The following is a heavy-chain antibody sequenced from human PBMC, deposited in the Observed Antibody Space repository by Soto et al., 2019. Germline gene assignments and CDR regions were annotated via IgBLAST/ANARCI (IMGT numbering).Heavy chain of an antibody. J-gene: IGHJ6*02. Sequence: SETLSLTCTVSGGSISSYYWSWIRQPPGKGLEWIGYIYYSGNTYYNPSLKSGVTISADTSKNQFSLNLISVTAADTAVYYCRRSSRYSTDVWGQGITVTVSS. CDR3: RRSSRYSTDV. CDR1: GGSISSYY. V-gene: IGHV4-59*04. CDR2: IYYSGNT. D-gene: IGHD6-19*01.